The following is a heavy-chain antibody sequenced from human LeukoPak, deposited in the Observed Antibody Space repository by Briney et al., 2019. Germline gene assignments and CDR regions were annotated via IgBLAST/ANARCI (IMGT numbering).Heavy chain of an antibody. CDR1: GGTFSSYA. V-gene: IGHV1-69*13. D-gene: IGHD4-23*01. CDR2: IIPIFGTA. Sequence: ASVKVSCTASGGTFSSYAISWVRQAPGQGLEWMGGIIPIFGTANYAQKFQDRVTITAVESMSTVYMELSSLRSEDTAVYYCARGWLAETTVVTPYNYWGQGTLVTVSS. J-gene: IGHJ4*02. CDR3: ARGWLAETTVVTPYNY.